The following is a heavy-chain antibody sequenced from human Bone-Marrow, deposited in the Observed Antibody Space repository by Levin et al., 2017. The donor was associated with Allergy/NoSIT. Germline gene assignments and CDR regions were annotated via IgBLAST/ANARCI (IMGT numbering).Heavy chain of an antibody. J-gene: IGHJ5*02. V-gene: IGHV3-33*01. CDR3: ARADKIGDYGSGSYIEDRTSWAPFDP. CDR1: GFTFSSYG. CDR2: IWYDGSNK. D-gene: IGHD3-10*01. Sequence: GESLKISCAASGFTFSSYGMHWVRQAPGKGLEWVAVIWYDGSNKYYADSVKGRFTISRDNSKNTLYLQMTSLRAEDTAVYYCARADKIGDYGSGSYIEDRTSWAPFDPWGQGTLVTVSS.